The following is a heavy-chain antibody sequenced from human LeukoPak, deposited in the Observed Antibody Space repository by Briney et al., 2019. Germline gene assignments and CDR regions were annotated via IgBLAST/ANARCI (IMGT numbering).Heavy chain of an antibody. Sequence: SETLSLTCIVSGGSVSSGSYHWSWIRQPPGKGLEWVGYIYYSGSTNYNPSLKSRITISVDTSKNQLSLKLSSVTAADTAVYYCARDSDYYDSSGYRHHAFDIWGQGTMVTVSS. J-gene: IGHJ3*02. D-gene: IGHD3-22*01. V-gene: IGHV4-61*01. CDR1: GGSVSSGSYH. CDR3: ARDSDYYDSSGYRHHAFDI. CDR2: IYYSGST.